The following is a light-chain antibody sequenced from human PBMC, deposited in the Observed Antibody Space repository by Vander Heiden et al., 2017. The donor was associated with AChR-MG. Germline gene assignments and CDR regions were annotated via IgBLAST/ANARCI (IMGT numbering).Light chain of an antibody. CDR1: SSNIGTNT. Sequence: QSVLTQPPSASGTPGQRVTISCSGGSSNIGTNTVSWYRQVPGTAPKLRIYSDNQRPSGVPDRFSGSKSGTSASLAISGLQSDDEADYYCAACDDSLDGDVVFGGGTYLTVL. CDR2: SDN. V-gene: IGLV1-44*01. CDR3: AACDDSLDGDVV. J-gene: IGLJ2*01.